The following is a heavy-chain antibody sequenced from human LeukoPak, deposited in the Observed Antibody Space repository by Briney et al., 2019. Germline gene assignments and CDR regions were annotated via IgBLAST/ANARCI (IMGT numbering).Heavy chain of an antibody. CDR1: GFTFSSYG. D-gene: IGHD3-22*01. J-gene: IGHJ4*02. Sequence: GGSLRLSCAASGFTFSSYGMHWVRQAPGKGLEWASTISEVAINTYYADSVKGRFTISRDNSKNTLYLQMSSLRAEDTAVYYCALRSGYNHFEYWGQGTLVTVSS. V-gene: IGHV3-23*01. CDR3: ALRSGYNHFEY. CDR2: ISEVAINT.